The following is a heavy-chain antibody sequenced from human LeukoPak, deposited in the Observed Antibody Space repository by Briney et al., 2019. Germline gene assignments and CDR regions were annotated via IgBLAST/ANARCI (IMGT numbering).Heavy chain of an antibody. J-gene: IGHJ6*02. CDR1: GFTFSSYA. V-gene: IGHV3-30*04. CDR3: ARSRLRAYASSTNYYYYYGMDV. Sequence: GGSLRLSCAASGFTFSSYAMHWVRQAPGKGLEWVAVISYDGSNKYYADSVKGRFTISRDNSKNTLYLQMNSLRAEDTAVYYCARSRLRAYASSTNYYYYYGMDVWGQGPTVTVSS. D-gene: IGHD5-18*01. CDR2: ISYDGSNK.